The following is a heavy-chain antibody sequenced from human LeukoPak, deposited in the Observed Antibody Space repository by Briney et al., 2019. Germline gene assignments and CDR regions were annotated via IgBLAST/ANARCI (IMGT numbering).Heavy chain of an antibody. J-gene: IGHJ1*01. CDR3: ARDYYDSSGQVYFQH. CDR2: IDWDDGK. Sequence: SGPTLVNPTQTLTLTCTFSGFSLSTSGMCVSWIRQPPGKALEWLARIDWDDGKYYSTSLKTRLTISKDTSKNQVVLTMTNMDPVDTATYYCARDYYDSSGQVYFQHWGQGTLVTVSP. V-gene: IGHV2-70*11. CDR1: GFSLSTSGMC. D-gene: IGHD3-22*01.